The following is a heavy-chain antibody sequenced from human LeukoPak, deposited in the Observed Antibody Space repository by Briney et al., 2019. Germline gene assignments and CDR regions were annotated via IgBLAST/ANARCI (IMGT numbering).Heavy chain of an antibody. CDR2: INPSGGST. Sequence: GASVKVSCKASGYTFTSYYMHWVRQAPGQGLEWMGIINPSGGSTSYAQKFQGRVTMTRDTSTSTVYMELSSLRSEDTAVYYCAREAGLSRLLDAFDIWGQGTMVTVSS. CDR1: GYTFTSYY. J-gene: IGHJ3*02. CDR3: AREAGLSRLLDAFDI. V-gene: IGHV1-46*01. D-gene: IGHD3-10*01.